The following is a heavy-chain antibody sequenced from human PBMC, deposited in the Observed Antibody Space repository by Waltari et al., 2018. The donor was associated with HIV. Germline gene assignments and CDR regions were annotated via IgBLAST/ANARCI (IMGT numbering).Heavy chain of an antibody. Sequence: QVQLQESGPGLVKPSQTLSLTCTVSGGSISSGSYYWSWIRQPAGKGLEWIGRIYTSGSTNYNPSLKSRVTISVDTSKNQFSLKLSSVTAADTAVYYCARLYGDYWYFDLWGRGTLVTVSS. CDR1: GGSISSGSYY. J-gene: IGHJ2*01. D-gene: IGHD4-17*01. CDR2: IYTSGST. CDR3: ARLYGDYWYFDL. V-gene: IGHV4-61*02.